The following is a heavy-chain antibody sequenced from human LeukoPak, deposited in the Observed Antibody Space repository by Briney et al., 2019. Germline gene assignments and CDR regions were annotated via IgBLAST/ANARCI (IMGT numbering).Heavy chain of an antibody. Sequence: SGGSLRLSCAASGFTFSNYSLNWVRQAPGKGLEWVSYISSTITTIYYADSVKGRFTISRDNAKNSLYLQMNSLRAEDTAVYYCARARLSDYWGQGTLVTVSS. CDR1: GFTFSNYS. V-gene: IGHV3-48*01. CDR2: ISSTITTI. J-gene: IGHJ4*02. CDR3: ARARLSDY.